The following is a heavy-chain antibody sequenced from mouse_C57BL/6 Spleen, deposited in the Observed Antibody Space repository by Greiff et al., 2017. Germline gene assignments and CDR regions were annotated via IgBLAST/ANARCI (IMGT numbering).Heavy chain of an antibody. CDR2: IYPGSGST. CDR1: GYTFTSYW. CDR3: ARTLSNWDVAWFAY. J-gene: IGHJ3*01. D-gene: IGHD4-1*02. Sequence: QVQLQQPGAELVKPGASVKMSCKASGYTFTSYWITWVKQRPGQGLEWIGDIYPGSGSTNYNEKFKSKATLTVDTSSSTAYMQLSSLTSEDSAVYYCARTLSNWDVAWFAYWGQGTLVTVSA. V-gene: IGHV1-55*01.